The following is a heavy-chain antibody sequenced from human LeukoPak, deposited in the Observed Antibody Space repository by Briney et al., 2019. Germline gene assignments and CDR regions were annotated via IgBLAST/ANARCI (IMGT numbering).Heavy chain of an antibody. Sequence: ASVKVSCKASGYTFTGDYMHWVRQAPGQGLEWMGWINPNSGGTNYAQKFQGWVTMTRDTSISTAYMELSRLRSDDTAVYYCARGTWLAAAGFPTYFDYWGQGTLVTVTS. CDR1: GYTFTGDY. D-gene: IGHD6-13*01. J-gene: IGHJ4*02. V-gene: IGHV1-2*04. CDR2: INPNSGGT. CDR3: ARGTWLAAAGFPTYFDY.